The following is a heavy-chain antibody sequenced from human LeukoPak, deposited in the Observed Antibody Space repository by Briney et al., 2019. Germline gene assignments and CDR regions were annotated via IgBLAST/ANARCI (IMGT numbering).Heavy chain of an antibody. Sequence: SETLSLTCTVSGGSISSYYWSWIRQPPGKGLEWIVYIYYSGSTNYNPSLKSRVTISVDTSKNQFSLKLSSVTAADTAVYYCASGAYSSSSFRYYMDVWGKGTTVTVSS. CDR2: IYYSGST. D-gene: IGHD6-6*01. J-gene: IGHJ6*03. CDR3: ASGAYSSSSFRYYMDV. CDR1: GGSISSYY. V-gene: IGHV4-59*01.